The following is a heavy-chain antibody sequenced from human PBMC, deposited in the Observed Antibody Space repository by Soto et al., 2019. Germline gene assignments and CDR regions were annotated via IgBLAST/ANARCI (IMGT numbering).Heavy chain of an antibody. J-gene: IGHJ4*02. CDR2: ISGSGGST. D-gene: IGHD6-13*01. CDR3: AKDVIAAAGTPLFDY. CDR1: GFTFSSYA. Sequence: GGSLRLSCAASGFTFSSYAMSWVRQAPGKGLEWVSAISGSGGSTYYADSVKGRFTISRDNSKNTLYLQMNSLRAEDTTVYYCAKDVIAAAGTPLFDYWGQGTLVTVSS. V-gene: IGHV3-23*01.